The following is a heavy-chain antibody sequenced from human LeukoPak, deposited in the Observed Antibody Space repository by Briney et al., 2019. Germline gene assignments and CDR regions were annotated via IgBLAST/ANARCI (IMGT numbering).Heavy chain of an antibody. CDR3: ARIAVAGTDYYYYGMDV. D-gene: IGHD6-19*01. V-gene: IGHV1-18*01. CDR1: GYTFTSYG. Sequence: ASVKVSCKASGYTFTSYGISWVRQAPRQGLEWMGWISAYNGNTNYAQKLQGRVTMTTDTSTSTAYMELRSLRSDDTAVYYCARIAVAGTDYYYYGMDVWGQGTTVTVSS. J-gene: IGHJ6*02. CDR2: ISAYNGNT.